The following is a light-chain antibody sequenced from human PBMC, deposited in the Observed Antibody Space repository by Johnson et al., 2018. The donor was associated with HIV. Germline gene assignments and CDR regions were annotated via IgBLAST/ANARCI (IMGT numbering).Light chain of an antibody. CDR3: GTWDSSLSAYV. Sequence: QSVLTQPPSVSAAPGQKVTISCSGASSNIAINYVSWYQQLPGTAPTLLIYENNKRPSVIPDRFSASKSGTSATLGITGLQTGDEADYYCGTWDSSLSAYVFGTGTKVTVL. CDR1: SSNIAINY. CDR2: ENN. J-gene: IGLJ1*01. V-gene: IGLV1-51*02.